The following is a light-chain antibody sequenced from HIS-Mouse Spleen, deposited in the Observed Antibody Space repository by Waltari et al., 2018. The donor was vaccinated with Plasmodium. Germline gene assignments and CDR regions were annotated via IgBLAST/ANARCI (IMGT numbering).Light chain of an antibody. J-gene: IGKJ1*01. CDR1: QSISSY. CDR2: AAS. CDR3: QQSYSTWT. V-gene: IGKV1-39*01. Sequence: DIQMTKSPSSLSASVGDRVTITCRASQSISSYLNWYQQKPGKDPKLLIYAASSLQSGVPSRFSGSGSGTDFTLTISSLQPEDFATYYCQQSYSTWTFGQGTKVEIK.